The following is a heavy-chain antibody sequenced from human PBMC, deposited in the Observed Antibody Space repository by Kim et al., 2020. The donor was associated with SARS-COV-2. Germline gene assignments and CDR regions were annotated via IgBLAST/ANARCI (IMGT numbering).Heavy chain of an antibody. V-gene: IGHV1-18*01. Sequence: NTNYAQKLQGRVTMTTDTSTSTAYMELRSLRSDDTAVYYCARDRRLAFDYWGQGTLVTVSS. CDR2: NT. J-gene: IGHJ4*02. CDR3: ARDRRLAFDY.